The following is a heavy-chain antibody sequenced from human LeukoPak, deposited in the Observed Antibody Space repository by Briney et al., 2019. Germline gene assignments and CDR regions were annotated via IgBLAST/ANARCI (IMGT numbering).Heavy chain of an antibody. V-gene: IGHV3-48*02. Sequence: QSGGSLRLSCAASGFTFSTYRMNWDRQAPGKGLEWLSYINTDSSTIYYTDSLKGRFTISRDNAKNSLYLQMNSLRDEDTAVYYCARATSTSGPTFDYWGKGTLVTVSS. J-gene: IGHJ4*02. CDR2: INTDSSTI. CDR3: ARATSTSGPTFDY. D-gene: IGHD6-19*01. CDR1: GFTFSTYR.